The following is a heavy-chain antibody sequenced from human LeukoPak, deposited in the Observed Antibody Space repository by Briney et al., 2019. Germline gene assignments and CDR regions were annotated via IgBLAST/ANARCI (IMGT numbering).Heavy chain of an antibody. D-gene: IGHD6-19*01. V-gene: IGHV3-30*04. CDR3: AKELTRPNRPVAGLNY. J-gene: IGHJ4*02. Sequence: SGGSLRLSCAASGFAFSGSAMHWVRQAPGKGLEWVAIISYDGSNKYYPDSVKGRFTISRDDSKNTLYLQMNSLRTEDTAVYYCAKELTRPNRPVAGLNYWGQGTLVTVSS. CDR1: GFAFSGSA. CDR2: ISYDGSNK.